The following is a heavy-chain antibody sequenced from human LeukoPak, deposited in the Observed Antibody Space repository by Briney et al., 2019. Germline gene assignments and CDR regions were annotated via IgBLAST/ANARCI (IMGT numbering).Heavy chain of an antibody. Sequence: GTSLRLSCAASGFTFSSYSMNWVRQAPGKGLEWVSSISSSSSYIYYADSVKGRFTISRDNAKNSLYLQMNSLRAEDTAVYYCARNHIIEVYNWFDPWGQGTLVTVSS. D-gene: IGHD1-14*01. J-gene: IGHJ5*02. CDR1: GFTFSSYS. CDR2: ISSSSSYI. V-gene: IGHV3-21*04. CDR3: ARNHIIEVYNWFDP.